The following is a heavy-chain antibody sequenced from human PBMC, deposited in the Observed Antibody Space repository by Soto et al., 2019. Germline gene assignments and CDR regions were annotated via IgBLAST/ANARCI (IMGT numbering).Heavy chain of an antibody. CDR1: GFTVISNY. D-gene: IGHD3-10*01. CDR3: ARPYGSGSYLNEYYFDY. J-gene: IGHJ4*02. V-gene: IGHV3-66*01. CDR2: IYSGGST. Sequence: PGGSLRLSCAASGFTVISNYMSWVLQAPWKGLEWVSVIYSGGSTYYADSVKGRFTISRDNSKNTLYLQMNSLRAEDTAVYYCARPYGSGSYLNEYYFDYWGQGTLVTVSS.